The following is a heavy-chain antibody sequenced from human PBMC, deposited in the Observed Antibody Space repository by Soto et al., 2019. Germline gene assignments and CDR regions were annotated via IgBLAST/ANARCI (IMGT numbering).Heavy chain of an antibody. J-gene: IGHJ3*01. CDR3: VGDDSAVAAQGWHEFDV. CDR2: IYYSGST. CDR1: GGSISNYY. Sequence: SETLSLTCTVSGGSISNYYWSWVRQSPGKGLEWIGYIYYSGSTNYNPSLKSRVTISIDTSRNQFSLKLSSVTAADTAVYYCVGDDSAVAAQGWHEFDVWGQGTMVTVSS. D-gene: IGHD6-19*01. V-gene: IGHV4-59*01.